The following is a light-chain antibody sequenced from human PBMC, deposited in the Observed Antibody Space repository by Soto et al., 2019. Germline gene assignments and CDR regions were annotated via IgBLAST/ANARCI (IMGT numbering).Light chain of an antibody. Sequence: DIQMTQSPSSLSASVGDRVTITCRASHSISNYLNWYQQKPGRAPNLLIYAASSLQRGVPSRFTGSASGTDFTLTISSLQPEDFATYYCQQSYTTPYTFGQGTKLEIK. CDR3: QQSYTTPYT. J-gene: IGKJ2*01. V-gene: IGKV1-39*01. CDR2: AAS. CDR1: HSISNY.